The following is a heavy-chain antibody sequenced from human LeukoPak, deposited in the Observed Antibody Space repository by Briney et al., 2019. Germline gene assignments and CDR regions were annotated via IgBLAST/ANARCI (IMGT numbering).Heavy chain of an antibody. Sequence: AASVTVSCKASGYTFTGYYMHWVRQAPGQGLEWMGWINPNSGGTNYAQKFQGRVTMTRDTSISTAYMELSRLRSDDTAVYYCARGLVPAAIPYYYYYGMDVWGQGTTVTVSS. J-gene: IGHJ6*02. D-gene: IGHD2-2*02. V-gene: IGHV1-2*02. CDR2: INPNSGGT. CDR3: ARGLVPAAIPYYYYYGMDV. CDR1: GYTFTGYY.